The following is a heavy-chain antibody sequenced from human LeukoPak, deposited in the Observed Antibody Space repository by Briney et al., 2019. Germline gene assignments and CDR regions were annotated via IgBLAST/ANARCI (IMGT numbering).Heavy chain of an antibody. CDR1: GYTFTSYG. D-gene: IGHD2-2*01. J-gene: IGHJ4*02. CDR2: ISAYNGNT. CDR3: ARTLGYCSSTSCHVFDY. V-gene: IGHV1-18*01. Sequence: ASVKVSCKASGYTFTSYGISWVRQAPGQGLAWMGWISAYNGNTNYAQKLQGRVAMTTDTSTSTAYMELRSLRSDDTAVYYCARTLGYCSSTSCHVFDYWGQGTLVTVSS.